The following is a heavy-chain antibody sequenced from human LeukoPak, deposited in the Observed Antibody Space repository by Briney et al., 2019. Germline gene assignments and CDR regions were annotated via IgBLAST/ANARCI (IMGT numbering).Heavy chain of an antibody. CDR3: AERGYSGYVDY. J-gene: IGHJ4*02. CDR1: GFTFSSYA. V-gene: IGHV3-23*01. CDR2: ISGSGGST. D-gene: IGHD5-12*01. Sequence: XGSLRLSYAASGFTFSSYAMSWVRQAPGKGLEWVSAISGSGGSTYYADSVKGRFTISRDNSKNTLYLQMNSLRAEDTAVYYCAERGYSGYVDYWGQGTLVTVSS.